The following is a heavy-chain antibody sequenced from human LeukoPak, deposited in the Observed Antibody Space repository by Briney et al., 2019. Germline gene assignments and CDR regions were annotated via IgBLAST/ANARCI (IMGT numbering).Heavy chain of an antibody. Sequence: SETLSLTCTVSGGSISSYYWSWIRQPPGKGLEWIGYIYYRGSTNYNPSLKSRVTISVDTSKNQFSLKLSSVTAADTAVYYCARDRYSSGSAFDPWGQGTLVTVSS. CDR1: GGSISSYY. D-gene: IGHD6-19*01. J-gene: IGHJ5*02. V-gene: IGHV4-59*12. CDR2: IYYRGST. CDR3: ARDRYSSGSAFDP.